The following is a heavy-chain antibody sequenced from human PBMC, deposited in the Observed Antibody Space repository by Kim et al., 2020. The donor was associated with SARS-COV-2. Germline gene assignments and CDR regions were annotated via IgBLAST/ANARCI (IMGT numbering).Heavy chain of an antibody. J-gene: IGHJ5*02. CDR3: AKEGPAFNNWNYFFWFDP. Sequence: GGSLRLSCAASGFTFSSYGMHWVRQAPGKGLEWVAVISYDGSNKHYADSVKGRFTISRDNSKNTLYLQMNSLRAEDTAVYYCAKEGPAFNNWNYFFWFDPWGQGTLVTVSS. V-gene: IGHV3-30*18. CDR2: ISYDGSNK. CDR1: GFTFSSYG. D-gene: IGHD1-7*01.